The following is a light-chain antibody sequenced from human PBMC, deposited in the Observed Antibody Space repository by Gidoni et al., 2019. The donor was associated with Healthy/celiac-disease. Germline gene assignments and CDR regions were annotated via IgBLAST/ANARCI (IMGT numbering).Light chain of an antibody. Sequence: EIVLTQSPGTLSLSPGERAPLSCRASQSVSRNYLAWYQQKPGQAPRLLIYGASSRATGIPDRFSGSGSGTDFPLTISRLEPEDFAVYYCQQYGSSPPTFGQGTKVEIK. CDR2: GAS. V-gene: IGKV3-20*01. CDR1: QSVSRNY. CDR3: QQYGSSPPT. J-gene: IGKJ1*01.